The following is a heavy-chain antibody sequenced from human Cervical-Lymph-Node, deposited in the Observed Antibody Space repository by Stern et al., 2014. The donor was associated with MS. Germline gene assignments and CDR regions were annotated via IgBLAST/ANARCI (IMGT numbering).Heavy chain of an antibody. CDR2: LYHSGAS. CDR3: ARERQQYCNSEGCSYWYFDL. D-gene: IGHD2/OR15-2a*01. CDR1: GGSVSSTNW. J-gene: IGHJ2*01. V-gene: IGHV4-4*02. Sequence: LQLQESGPGLVKPSGTLSLTCAVSGGSVSSTNWWSWVRQSPGKGLEGIGNLYHSGASTYRPSLRIRVSISLDTSKNHLSLHLTSVTAADTAVYYCARERQQYCNSEGCSYWYFDLWGRGTLVTVSS.